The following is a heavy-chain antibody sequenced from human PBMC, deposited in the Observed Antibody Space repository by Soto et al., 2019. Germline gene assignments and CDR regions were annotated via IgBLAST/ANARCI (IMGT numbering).Heavy chain of an antibody. CDR2: IYPEDSET. CDR1: GYSFSTYW. V-gene: IGHV5-51*01. Sequence: GESLKISCKGSGYSFSTYWIGWVRQVPGKGLEWIGSIYPEDSETKYSPSFQGQVTISADKSISTAYLEWRRLKSTDSAIYYWGGRGGARDRGGDGFDVGGQGAMVTVSS. D-gene: IGHD3-16*01. CDR3: GGRGGARDRGGDGFDV. J-gene: IGHJ3*01.